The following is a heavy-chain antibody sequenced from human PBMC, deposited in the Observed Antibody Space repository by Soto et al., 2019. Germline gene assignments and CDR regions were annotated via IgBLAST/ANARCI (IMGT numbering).Heavy chain of an antibody. CDR2: ISYSGTTI. Sequence: QVQLVESGGGLVKPGGSLRLACATSGFTFTDYDMSWIRQAPGKGLEWVSYISYSGTTIYYADSVWGRFAISRDNAEKSLYLHMNSLRAEDTAVYYCTRPCRYCNGGGPGNWFDPWGQGTLVTVSS. V-gene: IGHV3-11*01. J-gene: IGHJ5*02. CDR3: TRPCRYCNGGGPGNWFDP. D-gene: IGHD2-8*02. CDR1: GFTFTDYD.